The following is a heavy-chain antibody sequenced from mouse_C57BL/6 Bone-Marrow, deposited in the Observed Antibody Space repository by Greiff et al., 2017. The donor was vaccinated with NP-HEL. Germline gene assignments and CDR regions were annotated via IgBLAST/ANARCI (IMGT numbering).Heavy chain of an antibody. CDR1: GFSLTSYG. V-gene: IGHV2-2*01. CDR3: GSSFHYAMVY. Sequence: VKLQESGPGLVQPSQSLSITCTVSGFSLTSYGVHWVRQSPGKGLEWLGVIWSGGSTDYNAAFISRLSISKDNSKSQVFFKMNRLQADDTAIYYCGSSFHYAMVYWGQGTSVTVSS. CDR2: IWSGGST. D-gene: IGHD1-1*01. J-gene: IGHJ4*01.